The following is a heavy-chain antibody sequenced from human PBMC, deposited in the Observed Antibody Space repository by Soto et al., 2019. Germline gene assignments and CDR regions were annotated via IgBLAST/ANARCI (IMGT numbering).Heavy chain of an antibody. J-gene: IGHJ4*02. D-gene: IGHD1-26*01. Sequence: EVQLLESGGGLVQPGGSLRLSCVASGFTFSSYAMSWVRQAPGKGLEWVSAISDSGSSTYYADSVKGRCTISRDNSKNTLYLKMSSLRAEDTAVYYCAKYGKMGGATPFDYWGQGTLVTVSS. CDR3: AKYGKMGGATPFDY. CDR1: GFTFSSYA. V-gene: IGHV3-23*01. CDR2: ISDSGSST.